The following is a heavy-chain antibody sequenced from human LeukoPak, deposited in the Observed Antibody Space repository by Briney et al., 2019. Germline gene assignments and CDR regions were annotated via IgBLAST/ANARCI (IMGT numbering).Heavy chain of an antibody. CDR2: TSYDGSNQ. J-gene: IGHJ6*02. D-gene: IGHD1-26*01. Sequence: GGSLRLSCAATGFTFSSFSMHWVRQAPGKGLEWVAVTSYDGSNQYYADSVKGRFTISRDNSKNTLYLQMNSLRTEDTAVYYCAKGRVGANGYYYYGMDVWGQGTTVTVSS. CDR3: AKGRVGANGYYYYGMDV. V-gene: IGHV3-30*18. CDR1: GFTFSSFS.